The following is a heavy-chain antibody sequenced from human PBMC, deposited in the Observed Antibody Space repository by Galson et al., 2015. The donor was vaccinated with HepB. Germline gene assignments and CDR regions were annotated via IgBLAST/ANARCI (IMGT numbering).Heavy chain of an antibody. CDR3: ARSLKEGLLPPVPYYYMDV. V-gene: IGHV1-69*13. D-gene: IGHD3-3*01. CDR1: GGTFSSYA. Sequence: SVKVSCKASGGTFSSYAISWVRQAPGQGLEWMGGIIPIFGTANYAQKFQGRVTIAADESTSTAYMELSSLRSEDTAVYYCARSLKEGLLPPVPYYYMDVWGKGTTVTVSS. CDR2: IIPIFGTA. J-gene: IGHJ6*03.